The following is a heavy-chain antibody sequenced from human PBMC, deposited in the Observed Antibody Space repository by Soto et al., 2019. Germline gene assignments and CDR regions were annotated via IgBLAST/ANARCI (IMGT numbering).Heavy chain of an antibody. J-gene: IGHJ6*03. V-gene: IGHV3-33*01. CDR2: IWSDGGGK. CDR1: GFTFSNYG. Sequence: QVQLMESGGGVVQPDKSLRLSCAASGFTFSNYGMHWVRQAPGKGLEWVAVIWSDGGGKYYAASVKGRFSIYRDNSKNTLYLQMNSLGADDTAVYYCASDRTGNHYMEVWGKGTAVTVSS. CDR3: ASDRTGNHYMEV. D-gene: IGHD1-1*01.